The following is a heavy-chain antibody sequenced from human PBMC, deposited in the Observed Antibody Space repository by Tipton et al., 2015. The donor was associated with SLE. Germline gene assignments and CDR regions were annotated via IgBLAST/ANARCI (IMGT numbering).Heavy chain of an antibody. Sequence: TLSLTCNVSGGSIRSYYWNWIRQPPGKGLEWIGNIYYDGNTYYNPSLKSRVTISADTSKNVFSLRLSSVTAADTAMYYCARFRREHQLVRLAWLWGQGTLVTVSS. CDR3: ARFRREHQLVRLAWL. J-gene: IGHJ4*02. V-gene: IGHV4-59*12. CDR2: IYYDGNT. D-gene: IGHD1-1*01. CDR1: GGSIRSYY.